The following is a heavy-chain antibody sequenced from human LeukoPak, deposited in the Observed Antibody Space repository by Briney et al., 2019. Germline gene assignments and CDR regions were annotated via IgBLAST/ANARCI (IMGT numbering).Heavy chain of an antibody. Sequence: SETLSLTCTVSGYSISSGYYWGWIRQPPGKVLEWIGSIYHSGSTYYNPSLKSRVTISVDTSKNHFSLKLSSVTAADTAVYFCACAHEPPYDILTGPSFDYWGQGTLVTVSS. J-gene: IGHJ4*02. CDR3: ACAHEPPYDILTGPSFDY. CDR2: IYHSGST. D-gene: IGHD3-9*01. V-gene: IGHV4-38-2*02. CDR1: GYSISSGYY.